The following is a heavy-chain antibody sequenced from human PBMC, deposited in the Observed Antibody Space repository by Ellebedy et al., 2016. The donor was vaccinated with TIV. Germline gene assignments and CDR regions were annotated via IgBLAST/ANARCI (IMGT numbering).Heavy chain of an antibody. CDR1: VGSFSGYH. J-gene: IGHJ4*02. D-gene: IGHD6-19*01. Sequence: SETLSLTXAVYVGSFSGYHWSWIRQPPGKGLEWIGEINHSGSTNYNPSLKSRVTISVDTSKNQFSLKLTSVTAADTAVYYCARIPLGYSNAWYYFDYWGQGTLVTISS. CDR3: ARIPLGYSNAWYYFDY. CDR2: INHSGST. V-gene: IGHV4-34*01.